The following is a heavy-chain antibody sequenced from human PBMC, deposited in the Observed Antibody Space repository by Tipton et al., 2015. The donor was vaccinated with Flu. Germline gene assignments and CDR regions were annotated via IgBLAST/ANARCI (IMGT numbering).Heavy chain of an antibody. CDR3: ARRDCSNYVSEPKNWFDP. Sequence: PGLVKPSETLSLTCGVSGDSIRSSNYYWGWIRQPPGKGLEWIGNTFHSGNTYLNPSLKSRVTISIDTSKNQFSLKLSSVTAADTAVYYWARRDCSNYVSEPKNWFDPWGQGALVTVSS. J-gene: IGHJ5*02. V-gene: IGHV4-39*07. CDR2: TFHSGNT. CDR1: GDSIRSSNYY. D-gene: IGHD4-11*01.